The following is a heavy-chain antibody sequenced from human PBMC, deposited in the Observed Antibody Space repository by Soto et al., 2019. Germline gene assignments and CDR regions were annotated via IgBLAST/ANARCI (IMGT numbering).Heavy chain of an antibody. Sequence: QVQLVQSGAEVKKPGASVKVSCKASGYTFTGYYMHWVRQAPGQGLEWMGWINPNSGGTNYAQKFQGRVTMTRDTSISTAYMELSRLRSDGTAVYYCARTFGATSWYYYYGMDVWGQGTTVTVSS. J-gene: IGHJ6*02. CDR2: INPNSGGT. CDR1: GYTFTGYY. CDR3: ARTFGATSWYYYYGMDV. D-gene: IGHD1-26*01. V-gene: IGHV1-2*02.